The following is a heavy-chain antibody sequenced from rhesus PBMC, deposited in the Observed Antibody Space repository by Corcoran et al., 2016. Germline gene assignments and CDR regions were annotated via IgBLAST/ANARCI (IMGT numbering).Heavy chain of an antibody. CDR3: AILGIAAAGGFDY. V-gene: IGHV3S5*01. CDR1: GFTFSSYD. CDR2: INSYGRNK. D-gene: IGHD6-25*01. Sequence: EVQLVETGGGLVQPGGSLKLSCAASGFTFSSYDMTRVRQAPGKELDLVSAINSYGRNKNYPYTVEGRFTISRDNSKNTLSLQMNSLRTEDTAVYYCAILGIAAAGGFDYWGQGVLVTVSS. J-gene: IGHJ4*01.